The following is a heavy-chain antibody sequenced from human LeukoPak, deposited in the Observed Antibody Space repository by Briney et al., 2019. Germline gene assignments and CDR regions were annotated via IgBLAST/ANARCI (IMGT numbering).Heavy chain of an antibody. J-gene: IGHJ4*02. Sequence: SETLSLTCTVSGGSISSSSYYWGWIRQPPGKGLEWIGSIYYSGSTYYNPSLKSRVSISVDTSKNQFSLKLSSVTAADTAVYYCASPLTGTTTFDYWGQGTLVTVSS. V-gene: IGHV4-39*07. CDR1: GGSISSSSYY. D-gene: IGHD1-7*01. CDR2: IYYSGST. CDR3: ASPLTGTTTFDY.